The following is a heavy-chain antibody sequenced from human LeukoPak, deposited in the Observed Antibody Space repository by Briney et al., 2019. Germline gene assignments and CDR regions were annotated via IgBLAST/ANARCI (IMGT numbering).Heavy chain of an antibody. CDR1: GYTFTGYY. D-gene: IGHD6-13*01. CDR2: INPNSGGT. CDR3: ARDRAAAGFYYYYGMDV. J-gene: IGHJ6*02. V-gene: IGHV1-2*04. Sequence: ASVKVSCKASGYTFTGYYMHWVRQAPGQGLEWMGWINPNSGGTNYAQKFQGWVTMTRDTSISTAYMELSRLRSDDTAVYYCARDRAAAGFYYYYGMDVWGQGTTVTVSS.